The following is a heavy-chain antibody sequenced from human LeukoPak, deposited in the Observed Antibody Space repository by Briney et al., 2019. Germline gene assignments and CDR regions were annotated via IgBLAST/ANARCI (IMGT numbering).Heavy chain of an antibody. CDR2: ISSSSSYI. V-gene: IGHV3-21*01. Sequence: GGSLRLSCAASGFTFSSYSMNWVRQAPEKGLEWVSSISSSSSYIYYADSVKGRFTISRDNAKNSLYLQMNSLRAEDTAVYYCARVSLYYGSGTYYPPDYWGQGTLVTVSS. CDR3: ARVSLYYGSGTYYPPDY. CDR1: GFTFSSYS. D-gene: IGHD3-10*01. J-gene: IGHJ4*02.